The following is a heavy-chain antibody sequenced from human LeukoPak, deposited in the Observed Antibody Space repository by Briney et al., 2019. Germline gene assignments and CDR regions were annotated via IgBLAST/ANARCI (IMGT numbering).Heavy chain of an antibody. D-gene: IGHD3-3*01. V-gene: IGHV1-18*01. J-gene: IGHJ3*02. CDR1: GYTFTSYG. CDR2: ISAYNGHT. CDR3: ARDTDFWSGDDAFDI. Sequence: GASVKVSCKASGYTFTSYGITWVRQAPGQGLEWMGWISAYNGHTNYAQKLQGRVTMTTDTSTSTAYMELRSLRSDDTAVYYCARDTDFWSGDDAFDIWGQGTMVTASS.